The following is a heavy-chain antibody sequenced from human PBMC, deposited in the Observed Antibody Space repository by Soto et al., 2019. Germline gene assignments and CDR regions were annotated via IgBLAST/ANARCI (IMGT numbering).Heavy chain of an antibody. D-gene: IGHD2-15*01. Sequence: QVQLQESGPGLVRPSQTLSLICSVSGGSISSEGYYWNWVRQHPGKGLEWIGYIYYSGSTFYNPSLQSRVTISVGTSENHFSLKLTSVTAADTAVYYCASSAPLDVLEDSWYYGMDVWGPGTTVTVSS. CDR3: ASSAPLDVLEDSWYYGMDV. V-gene: IGHV4-31*03. CDR2: IYYSGST. CDR1: GGSISSEGYY. J-gene: IGHJ6*02.